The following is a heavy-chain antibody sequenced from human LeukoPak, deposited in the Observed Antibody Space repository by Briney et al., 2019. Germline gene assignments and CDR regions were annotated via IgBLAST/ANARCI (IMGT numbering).Heavy chain of an antibody. V-gene: IGHV3-30*04. CDR2: ISYDDSNK. CDR1: GFTFSSYA. J-gene: IGHJ4*02. Sequence: GGSLRLSCAASGFTFSSYAMHWVRQAPGKGLEWVAGISYDDSNKYYADSVKGRFTISRDISKNTLHLQMNSLRLEDTAVYYCAKAPYSRSWWYFDHWGQGTLVTVSS. D-gene: IGHD6-13*01. CDR3: AKAPYSRSWWYFDH.